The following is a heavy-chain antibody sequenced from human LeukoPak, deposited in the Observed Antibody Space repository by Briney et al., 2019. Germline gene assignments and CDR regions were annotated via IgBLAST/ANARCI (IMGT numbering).Heavy chain of an antibody. J-gene: IGHJ6*03. D-gene: IGHD2-21*02. CDR2: ITGSGGHT. Sequence: PGGSLRLSCEASGITFNNYALAWVRQSPGKGLEWVSGITGSGGHTYYAHSVKGRFTISRDNSKNTLYLQMYSLRAEDTAVYYCTKDLTDFHYYYTDVWGKGTTVIVSS. V-gene: IGHV3-23*01. CDR1: GITFNNYA. CDR3: TKDLTDFHYYYTDV.